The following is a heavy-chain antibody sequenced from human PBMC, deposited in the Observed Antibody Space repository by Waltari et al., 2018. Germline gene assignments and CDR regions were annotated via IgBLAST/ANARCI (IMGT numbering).Heavy chain of an antibody. D-gene: IGHD3-16*02. CDR2: VTPNSGHA. J-gene: IGHJ3*02. V-gene: IGHV1-8*01. Sequence: QVQLVQSGAEVTKPGASATVSCKASGYTFITYAHNWVPQAPGQGLEWMGGVTPNSGHAGYSQRFQGRVTMTRDTSTSTAYMELSSLRSEDTAVYYCARIISGSYPSSDAFDIWGQGTRVTVSS. CDR1: GYTFITYA. CDR3: ARIISGSYPSSDAFDI.